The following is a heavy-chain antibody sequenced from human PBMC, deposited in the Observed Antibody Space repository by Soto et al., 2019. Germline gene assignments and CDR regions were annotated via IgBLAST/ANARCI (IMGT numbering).Heavy chain of an antibody. CDR2: IWYDGSNK. CDR1: GFTFSSYG. D-gene: IGHD5-12*01. J-gene: IGHJ4*02. V-gene: IGHV3-33*01. CDR3: ARGLKEGRGYSGYGTDY. Sequence: QVQLVESGGGVVQPGRSLRLSCAASGFTFSSYGMHWVRQAPGKGLEWVAVIWYDGSNKYYADSVKGRFTISRDNSKNTLYLQMNSLRAEDTAVYYCARGLKEGRGYSGYGTDYWGQGTLVTVSS.